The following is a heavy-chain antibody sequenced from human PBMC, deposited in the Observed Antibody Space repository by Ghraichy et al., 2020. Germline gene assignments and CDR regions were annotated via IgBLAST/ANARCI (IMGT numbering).Heavy chain of an antibody. Sequence: GSLRLSCTVSGGSIGNDYWSWIRQPPGKTLEWIGYIYNSGNTDYNPSLRSRVTISVESSENLFSLKLTSVTTADTAVYYCARGVGQDYWGQGILVSVSS. CDR2: IYNSGNT. V-gene: IGHV4-59*01. CDR1: GGSIGNDY. J-gene: IGHJ4*02. CDR3: ARGVGQDY.